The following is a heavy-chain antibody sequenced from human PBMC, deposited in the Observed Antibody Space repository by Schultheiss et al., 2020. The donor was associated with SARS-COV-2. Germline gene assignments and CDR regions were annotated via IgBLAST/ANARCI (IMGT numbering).Heavy chain of an antibody. D-gene: IGHD1/OR15-1a*01. Sequence: SQTLSLTCAVYGGSFNEYYWTWIRQPPGKGLEWIGEINHSGNTNYNPSLKSRVTISVDTSKNQFSLKLSSVTAADTAVYYCARGEQNLPFQHWGQGTLVTVSS. J-gene: IGHJ1*01. V-gene: IGHV4-34*01. CDR2: INHSGNT. CDR3: ARGEQNLPFQH. CDR1: GGSFNEYY.